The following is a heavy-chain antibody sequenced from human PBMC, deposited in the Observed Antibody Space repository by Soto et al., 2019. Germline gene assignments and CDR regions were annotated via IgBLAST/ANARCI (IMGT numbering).Heavy chain of an antibody. D-gene: IGHD4-17*01. V-gene: IGHV4-31*03. Sequence: SETLSLTCTVSGGSISSGGYYWSWIRQHPGKGLEWIGYIYYSGSTYYNPSLKSRVTISVDTSKNQFSLKLSSVTAADTAVYYCVGHDYGDYYYGMDVWGQGTTVTVSS. CDR2: IYYSGST. J-gene: IGHJ6*02. CDR3: VGHDYGDYYYGMDV. CDR1: GGSISSGGYY.